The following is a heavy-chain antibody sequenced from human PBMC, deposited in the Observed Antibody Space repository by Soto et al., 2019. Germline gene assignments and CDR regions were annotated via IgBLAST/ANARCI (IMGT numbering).Heavy chain of an antibody. CDR3: ARSYYDFWSGYYSPSWYYGMDV. Sequence: SETLSLTCAVYGGSFSGYYWSWIRQPPGKGLEWIGEINHSGSTNYNPSLKSRVTMTRDTSTSTVYMELSSLRSEDTAVYYCARSYYDFWSGYYSPSWYYGMDVWGQGTTVTVSS. CDR2: INHSGST. V-gene: IGHV4-34*10. J-gene: IGHJ6*02. D-gene: IGHD3-3*01. CDR1: GGSFSGYY.